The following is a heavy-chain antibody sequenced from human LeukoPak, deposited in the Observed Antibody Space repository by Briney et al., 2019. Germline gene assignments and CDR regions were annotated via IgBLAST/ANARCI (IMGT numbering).Heavy chain of an antibody. D-gene: IGHD3-16*01. Sequence: SETLSLTCTVSGGSISVLHWSWIRQPPGKGLEYIGDVFYSGGTNYNSSLKSRLTISVDTSRNQFSLKLTSVTAADTAVYYCARLYAGAYTRLDPWGQGTLVAVSS. V-gene: IGHV4-59*08. CDR2: VFYSGGT. CDR1: GGSISVLH. CDR3: ARLYAGAYTRLDP. J-gene: IGHJ5*02.